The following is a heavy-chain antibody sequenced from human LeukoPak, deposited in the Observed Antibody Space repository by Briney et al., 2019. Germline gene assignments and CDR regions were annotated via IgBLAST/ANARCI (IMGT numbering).Heavy chain of an antibody. CDR3: AKLPSRRGSGSQFDY. V-gene: IGHV3-23*01. D-gene: IGHD3-10*01. Sequence: PGGSLRLSCAASGFTFSSYAMSWVRQAPGKGLEWVSAISGSGGSTYYVDSVKGRFTISRDNSKNTLYLQMNSLRAEDTAVYYCAKLPSRRGSGSQFDYWGQGTLVTVSS. CDR1: GFTFSSYA. J-gene: IGHJ4*02. CDR2: ISGSGGST.